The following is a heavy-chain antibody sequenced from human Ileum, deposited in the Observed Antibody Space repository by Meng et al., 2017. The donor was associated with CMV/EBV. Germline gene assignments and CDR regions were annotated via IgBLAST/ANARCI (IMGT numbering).Heavy chain of an antibody. Sequence: GSLRLSCTVSGDSIRSHYWSWIRQPPGKGLEWIGSIYYSGSTYYNPSLKSRVTISVDTSKNQFSLKLSSVTAADTAVYYCARPDSSGWKNWFDPWGQGTLVTVSS. CDR3: ARPDSSGWKNWFDP. CDR1: GDSIRSHY. D-gene: IGHD6-19*01. J-gene: IGHJ5*02. V-gene: IGHV4-59*05. CDR2: IYYSGST.